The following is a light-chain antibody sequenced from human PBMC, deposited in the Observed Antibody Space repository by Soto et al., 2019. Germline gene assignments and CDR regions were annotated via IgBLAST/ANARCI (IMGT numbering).Light chain of an antibody. CDR3: LQHNSYPIT. CDR2: AAS. CDR1: QSISTY. J-gene: IGKJ5*01. Sequence: DIQMTQSPSSLSASVGDRVTITCRASQSISTYLNWYQQKAGLAPKLLIYAASSLQSGVPSRFSGSGSGTEFTLTISSLQPEDFATYYCLQHNSYPITFGQGTRLEIK. V-gene: IGKV1-17*01.